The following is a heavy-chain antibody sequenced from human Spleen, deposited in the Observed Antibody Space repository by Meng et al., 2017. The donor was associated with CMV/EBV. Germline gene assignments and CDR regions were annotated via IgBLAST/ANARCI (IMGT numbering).Heavy chain of an antibody. CDR3: ARGRKVDS. CDR1: GGSCDGHY. CDR2: IDYSGRT. J-gene: IGHJ4*02. Sequence: LTCAVYGGSCDGHYWRWVREPPGKGLEWIGEIDYSGRTNYDPSLKSRVTIFVDTSKNQFSLKLHSVTAADTAVYYCARGRKVDSWGQGTLVTVSS. V-gene: IGHV4-34*01.